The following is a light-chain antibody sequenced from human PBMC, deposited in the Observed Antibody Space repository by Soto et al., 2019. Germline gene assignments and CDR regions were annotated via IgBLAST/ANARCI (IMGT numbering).Light chain of an antibody. CDR1: QSISSY. V-gene: IGKV1-39*01. J-gene: IGKJ1*01. Sequence: DLQMTQSPSTLSSSLGDSVTITCRESQSISSYLNWYQQNTGKAPKILIYAESSLQSGVPSRLSGSGSGTDLNLTISSLQPEDFATYYCQKSYSTPETFGQGTKVDI. CDR2: AES. CDR3: QKSYSTPET.